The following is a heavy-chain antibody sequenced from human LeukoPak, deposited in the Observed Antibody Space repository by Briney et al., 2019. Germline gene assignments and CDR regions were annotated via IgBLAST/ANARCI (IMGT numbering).Heavy chain of an antibody. CDR3: ASEQYCSSTSCYLDAFDI. J-gene: IGHJ3*02. Sequence: SETLSLTCAVYGGSFSGYYWSWIRQPPGKGLEWIGEINHSGSTNYNPSLKSRVTISVDTSKNQFSLKLSSVTAADTAVYYCASEQYCSSTSCYLDAFDIWGQGTMVTVSS. V-gene: IGHV4-34*01. CDR1: GGSFSGYY. CDR2: INHSGST. D-gene: IGHD2-2*01.